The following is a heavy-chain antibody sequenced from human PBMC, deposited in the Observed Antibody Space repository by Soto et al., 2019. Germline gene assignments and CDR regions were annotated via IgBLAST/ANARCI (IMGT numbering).Heavy chain of an antibody. CDR2: ISYDGRNK. D-gene: IGHD6-13*01. J-gene: IGHJ4*02. CDR1: GFTFSSYG. V-gene: IGHV3-30*18. CDR3: AKVGSGWYSRPFLRGKRPCDY. Sequence: QVQLVESGGGVVQPGRSLRLSCAASGFTFSSYGMHWVRQAPGKGLEWVAVISYDGRNKYYADSVKGRFTISRDNSKNALYLQMSGRRAEDAAVYYCAKVGSGWYSRPFLRGKRPCDYWGGGTMVTVSS.